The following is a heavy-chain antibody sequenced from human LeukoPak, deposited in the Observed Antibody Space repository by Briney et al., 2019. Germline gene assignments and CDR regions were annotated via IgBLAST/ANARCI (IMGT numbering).Heavy chain of an antibody. CDR2: ISYDGSNK. CDR1: GFTFSSYA. Sequence: GRSLRLSCAASGFTFSSYAMHWVRQAPGKGLEWVAVISYDGSNKYYADSVKGRFTISRDNSKNTLYLQMNSLRAEDTAVYYCARDWTGSSAYYFDYWGQGTLVTVSS. V-gene: IGHV3-30-3*01. D-gene: IGHD6-6*01. J-gene: IGHJ4*02. CDR3: ARDWTGSSAYYFDY.